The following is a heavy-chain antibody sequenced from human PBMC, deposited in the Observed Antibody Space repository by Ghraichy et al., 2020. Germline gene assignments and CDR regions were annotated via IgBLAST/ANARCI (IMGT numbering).Heavy chain of an antibody. CDR3: ARDNLHRFDWLRGYYYYGMDV. J-gene: IGHJ6*02. CDR2: IWYDGSNK. D-gene: IGHD3-9*01. V-gene: IGHV3-33*01. Sequence: GGSLRLSCAASGFTFSSYGMHWVRQAPGKGLEWVAVIWYDGSNKYYADSVKGRFTISRDNSKNTLYLQMNSLRAEDTAVYYCARDNLHRFDWLRGYYYYGMDVWGQGTTVTVSS. CDR1: GFTFSSYG.